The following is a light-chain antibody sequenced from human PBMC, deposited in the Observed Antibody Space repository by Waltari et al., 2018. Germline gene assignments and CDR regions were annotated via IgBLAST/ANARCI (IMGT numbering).Light chain of an antibody. J-gene: IGLJ2*01. CDR3: SSYAGSNNVL. CDR2: DVS. Sequence: QAALTQPPSVSGSPGQSVTISCTGSSSDIGGYNYVSWYQQHPGKAPKLMIYDVSKRPSGFADRFSGSKSGNTASLTISGLQAEDEADYYGSSYAGSNNVLFGGGTRLTVL. V-gene: IGLV2-8*01. CDR1: SSDIGGYNY.